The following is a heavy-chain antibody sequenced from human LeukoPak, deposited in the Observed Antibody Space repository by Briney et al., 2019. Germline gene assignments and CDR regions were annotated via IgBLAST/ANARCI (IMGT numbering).Heavy chain of an antibody. J-gene: IGHJ3*02. V-gene: IGHV4-39*07. Sequence: SETLSLTCTVSGGSISSSSYYWGWIRQPPGKGLEWIGSIYYSGSTYYNPSLKSRVTISVDTSKNQFSLKLSSVTAADTAVYYCARETVSGTSDAFDIWGQGTMVTVSS. D-gene: IGHD1-1*01. CDR1: GGSISSSSYY. CDR2: IYYSGST. CDR3: ARETVSGTSDAFDI.